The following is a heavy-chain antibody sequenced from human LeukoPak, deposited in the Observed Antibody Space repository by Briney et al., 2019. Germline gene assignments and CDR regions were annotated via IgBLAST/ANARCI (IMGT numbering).Heavy chain of an antibody. J-gene: IGHJ4*02. V-gene: IGHV3-30*18. CDR1: GFTFSSYG. CDR2: IPYDGSNK. Sequence: GRSLRLSCAASGFTFSSYGMHWVRQAPGKGLEWVAVIPYDGSNKYYADSVKGRFTISRDNSKNTLYLQMNSLRAEDTAVYYCAKTYGGPPLFDYWGQGTLVTVSS. D-gene: IGHD4/OR15-4a*01. CDR3: AKTYGGPPLFDY.